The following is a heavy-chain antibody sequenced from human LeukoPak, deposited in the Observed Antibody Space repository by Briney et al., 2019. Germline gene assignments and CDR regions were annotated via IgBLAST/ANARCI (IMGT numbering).Heavy chain of an antibody. CDR2: ISGSGSYT. Sequence: PGGSLSFSCAASGFTSSNNDMSWLPQAPGKGLEWFSTISGSGSYTYYADSVKGRFTIARDNSKNTLYLLVNSLRAEDTAVYYCAKGVMLARRLIDYWGQGTLVTVSS. CDR1: GFTSSNND. CDR3: AKGVMLARRLIDY. J-gene: IGHJ4*02. D-gene: IGHD3-10*02. V-gene: IGHV3-23*01.